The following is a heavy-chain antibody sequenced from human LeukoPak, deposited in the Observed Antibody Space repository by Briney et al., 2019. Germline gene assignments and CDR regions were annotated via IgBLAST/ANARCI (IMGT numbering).Heavy chain of an antibody. V-gene: IGHV1-18*01. D-gene: IGHD3-3*01. CDR2: ISAYNGNT. CDR1: GYTFSSYG. J-gene: IGHJ4*02. Sequence: ASVKVSCKASGYTFSSYGISWVRQAPGQGLEWMGWISAYNGNTNYAQKLQGRVTMTTETSTSTAYMELRSLRSDDTAVYYCARSPAGSGYYGYWGQGTLVTVSS. CDR3: ARSPAGSGYYGY.